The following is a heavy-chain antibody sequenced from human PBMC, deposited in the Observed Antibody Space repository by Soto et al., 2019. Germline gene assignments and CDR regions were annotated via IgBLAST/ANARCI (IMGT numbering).Heavy chain of an antibody. Sequence: GGSLRLSCAASGFTFSHAWMSWVRQAPGKGLEWVGRIKSRADGETKDYGAPVRGRFTISRDDSKNTLCLQMNSLKTEDTAIYYCTVIKRRDPHSTSGYRLDPWGPGTLVTVYS. V-gene: IGHV3-15*01. CDR2: IKSRADGETK. D-gene: IGHD6-6*01. J-gene: IGHJ5*02. CDR3: TVIKRRDPHSTSGYRLDP. CDR1: GFTFSHAW.